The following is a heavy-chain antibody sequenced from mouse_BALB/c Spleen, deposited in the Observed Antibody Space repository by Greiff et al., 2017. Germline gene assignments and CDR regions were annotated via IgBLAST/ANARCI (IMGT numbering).Heavy chain of an antibody. CDR1: GYTFTSYY. CDR2: INPSNGGT. Sequence: VQLQQSGAELVKPGASVKLSCKASGYTFTSYYMYWVKQRPGQGLEWIGEINPSNGGTNFNEKFKSKATLTVDKSSSTAYMQLSSLTSEDSAVYYCTIYGNGYFDVWGAGTTVTVSS. D-gene: IGHD2-1*01. V-gene: IGHV1S16*01. J-gene: IGHJ1*01. CDR3: TIYGNGYFDV.